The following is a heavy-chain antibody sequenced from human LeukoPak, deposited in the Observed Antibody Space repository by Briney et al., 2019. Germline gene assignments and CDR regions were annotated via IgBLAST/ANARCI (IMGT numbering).Heavy chain of an antibody. CDR1: GGSISSYY. D-gene: IGHD1-26*01. J-gene: IGHJ4*02. Sequence: SETLSLTCTVSGGSISSYYWSWIRQPPGKGLEWIGYIYYSGSTNYNPSLKSRVTISVDTSKNQFSLKLSSVTAADTAVYYCARGGSYSPSSYWGQGTLVTVSS. CDR3: ARGGSYSPSSY. V-gene: IGHV4-59*01. CDR2: IYYSGST.